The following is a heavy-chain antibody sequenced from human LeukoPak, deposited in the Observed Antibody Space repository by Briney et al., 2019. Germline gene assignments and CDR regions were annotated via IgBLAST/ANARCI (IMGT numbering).Heavy chain of an antibody. J-gene: IGHJ6*03. CDR2: IYHSGST. V-gene: IGHV4-38-2*01. CDR3: ARVSGSYYYYYMDV. Sequence: SETLSLTCAVSGYSISSGYYWGWTRQPPGKGLEWIGSIYHSGSTYYNPSLKSRVTISVDTSKNQFSLKLSSVTAADTAVYYCARVSGSYYYYYMDVWGKGTTVTVSS. CDR1: GYSISSGYY. D-gene: IGHD1-26*01.